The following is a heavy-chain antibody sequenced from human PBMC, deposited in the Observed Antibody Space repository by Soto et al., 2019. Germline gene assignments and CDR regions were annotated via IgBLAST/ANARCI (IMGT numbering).Heavy chain of an antibody. CDR3: ARDALKSRYTRSFDY. V-gene: IGHV1-69*13. CDR1: GGTLSSYA. Sequence: GASVKVSCKASGGTLSSYAISWVRQAPGQGLEWMGGIIPIFGTANYAQKFQGRVTITADESTSTAYMELSSLRSEDTAVYYCARDALKSRYTRSFDYWGQGTLVTVSS. CDR2: IIPIFGTA. D-gene: IGHD3-16*02. J-gene: IGHJ4*02.